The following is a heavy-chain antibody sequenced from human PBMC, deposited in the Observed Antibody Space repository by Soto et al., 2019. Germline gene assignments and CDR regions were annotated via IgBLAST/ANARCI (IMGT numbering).Heavy chain of an antibody. CDR2: INHRGST. D-gene: IGHD2-2*01. J-gene: IGHJ5*02. CDR3: ASRGSIVVVPAARGSYNWFDP. CDR1: GGSFSGYY. Sequence: PSETLSLTCAVYGGSFSGYYWSWIRQPPGKGLEWIGEINHRGSTNYNPSLKSRVTISVDTSKNQFSLKLSSVTAADTAVYYCASRGSIVVVPAARGSYNWFDPWGQGTLVTVSS. V-gene: IGHV4-34*01.